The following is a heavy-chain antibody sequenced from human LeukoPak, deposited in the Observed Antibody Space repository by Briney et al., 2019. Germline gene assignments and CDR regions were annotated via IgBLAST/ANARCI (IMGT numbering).Heavy chain of an antibody. CDR3: ARGSPQHITIFGVVIIPEVPSFDY. V-gene: IGHV3-30*02. CDR1: GFTFSSYS. Sequence: GGSLRLSCAASGFTFSSYSMHWVRQAPGKGLEWVAFIRYDGSNKYYADSVKGRFTISRDNSKNTLYLQMNSLRAEDTAVYYCARGSPQHITIFGVVIIPEVPSFDYWGQGTLVTVSS. J-gene: IGHJ4*02. D-gene: IGHD3-3*01. CDR2: IRYDGSNK.